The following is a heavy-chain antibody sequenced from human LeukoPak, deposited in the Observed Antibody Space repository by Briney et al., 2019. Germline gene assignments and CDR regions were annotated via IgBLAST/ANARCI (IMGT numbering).Heavy chain of an antibody. V-gene: IGHV1-18*01. CDR1: GYTFTSYG. J-gene: IGHJ6*03. CDR3: ASEGYDFWSGTTSYYYYMDV. D-gene: IGHD3-3*01. CDR2: ISAYNGNT. Sequence: ASVKVSCKASGYTFTSYGISWVRQAPGQGLEWMGWISAYNGNTNYAQKLQGRVTTTTDTSTSTAYMELRSLRSDDTAVYYCASEGYDFWSGTTSYYYYMDVWGKGTTVTVSS.